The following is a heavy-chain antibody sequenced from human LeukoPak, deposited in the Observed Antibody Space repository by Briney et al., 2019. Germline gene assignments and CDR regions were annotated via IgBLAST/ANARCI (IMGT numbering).Heavy chain of an antibody. CDR3: AKASGGDSSVDY. J-gene: IGHJ4*02. CDR1: GFTVSSNY. D-gene: IGHD3-22*01. V-gene: IGHV3-53*05. CDR2: IYSGGST. Sequence: GGSLRLSCAASGFTVSSNYMSWVRQAPGKGLEWVSVIYSGGSTYYADSVKGRFTISRDNSKNTLYLQMNSLRAEDTAVYYCAKASGGDSSVDYWGQGTLVTVSS.